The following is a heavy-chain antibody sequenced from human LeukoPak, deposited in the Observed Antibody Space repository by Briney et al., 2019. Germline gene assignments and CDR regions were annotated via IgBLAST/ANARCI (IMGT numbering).Heavy chain of an antibody. Sequence: GGSLRLSCAASGFTFSSYAMSWVRQAPGKGLEWVSVISGSGVGTYYADSVKGRFTISRDNSKYTLYLQMNSLRAEDTAVYYCAKEIYGDSTGGRFQHWGQGTLVTVSS. CDR2: ISGSGVGT. D-gene: IGHD4-17*01. V-gene: IGHV3-23*01. CDR1: GFTFSSYA. CDR3: AKEIYGDSTGGRFQH. J-gene: IGHJ1*01.